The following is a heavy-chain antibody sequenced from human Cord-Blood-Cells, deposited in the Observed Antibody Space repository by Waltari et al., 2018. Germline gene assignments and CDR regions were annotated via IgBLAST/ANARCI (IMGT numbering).Heavy chain of an antibody. CDR3: ARGTYYDFWSGYYIGYYGMDV. V-gene: IGHV4-59*11. J-gene: IGHJ6*02. CDR2: IYYSGST. Sequence: QVQLQESGPGLVKPSETLSLTCTVSDGSISSHYWSWTRQPPGQGLAWIGYIYYSGSTNYNPSLKSRVTISVDTSKNQFSLKLSSVTAADTAVYYCARGTYYDFWSGYYIGYYGMDVWGQGTTVTVSS. D-gene: IGHD3-3*01. CDR1: DGSISSHY.